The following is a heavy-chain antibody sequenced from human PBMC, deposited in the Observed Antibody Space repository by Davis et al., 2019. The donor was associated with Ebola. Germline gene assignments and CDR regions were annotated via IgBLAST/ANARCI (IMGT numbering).Heavy chain of an antibody. J-gene: IGHJ4*02. CDR1: GGSMSGYY. CDR3: ASLTMVQGVRN. V-gene: IGHV4-59*01. CDR2: IYYSGST. Sequence: GSLRLSCTVSGGSMSGYYWSWIRQSPGKALEWIAFIYYSGSTNYNPSLKSRVTISVDTSKNQFSLKLSSVTAADTAVYYCASLTMVQGVRNWGQGTLVTVSS. D-gene: IGHD3-10*01.